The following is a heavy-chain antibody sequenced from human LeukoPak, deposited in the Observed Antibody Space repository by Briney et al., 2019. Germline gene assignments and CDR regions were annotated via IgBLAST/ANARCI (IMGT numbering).Heavy chain of an antibody. V-gene: IGHV4-61*02. Sequence: PSETLSLTCTVSGGSISSGGYYWSWIRQPAGKGLEWIGRIYTSGSTNYNPSLKSRVTISVDTSKNQFSLKLSSVTAADTAVYYCAREVLCSGGSCYDLDYWGQGTLVTVSS. J-gene: IGHJ4*02. CDR3: AREVLCSGGSCYDLDY. D-gene: IGHD2-15*01. CDR1: GGSISSGGYY. CDR2: IYTSGST.